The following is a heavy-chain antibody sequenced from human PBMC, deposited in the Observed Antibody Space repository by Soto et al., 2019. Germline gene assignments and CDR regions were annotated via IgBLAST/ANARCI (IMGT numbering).Heavy chain of an antibody. CDR3: ARGLILWFGELSRRGGYYYYMDV. CDR2: INDSGNI. V-gene: IGHV4-34*01. Sequence: QVQLQQWGAGLLKPSETLSLTCAVYGGSFSGYQWSWIRQTPGKGLVWIGEINDSGNINYNPSLKSRVTILVDTAKKQISLKLSSVTAADTAVYYCARGLILWFGELSRRGGYYYYMDVWGTGTTVTVSS. J-gene: IGHJ6*03. D-gene: IGHD3-10*01. CDR1: GGSFSGYQ.